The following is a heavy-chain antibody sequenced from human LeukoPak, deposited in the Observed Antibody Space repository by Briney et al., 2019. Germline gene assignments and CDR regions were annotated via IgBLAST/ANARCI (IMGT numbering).Heavy chain of an antibody. CDR3: TTVGYSGSYYAEYFQH. D-gene: IGHD1-26*01. CDR2: IKSKTDGGTT. V-gene: IGHV3-15*07. J-gene: IGHJ1*01. Sequence: GGSLRPSCAASGFTFSNAWMNWVREAPGKGLEWVGRIKSKTDGGTTDYAAPVKGRFTISRDDSKNTLYLQMNSLKTEDTAVYYCTTVGYSGSYYAEYFQHWGQGTLVTVSS. CDR1: GFTFSNAW.